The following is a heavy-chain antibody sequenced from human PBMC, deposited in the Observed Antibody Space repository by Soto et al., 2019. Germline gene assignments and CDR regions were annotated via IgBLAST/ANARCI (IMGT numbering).Heavy chain of an antibody. Sequence: ASETLSLTCTVSGGSISSSSYYWGWIRQPPGKGLEWIGSIYYSGSTYYNPSLKSRVTISVDTSKNQFSLKLSSVTAADTAVYYCVRGLQFWFDPWGQGTLVTVSS. CDR1: GGSISSSSYY. V-gene: IGHV4-39*01. CDR2: IYYSGST. CDR3: VRGLQFWFDP. J-gene: IGHJ5*02. D-gene: IGHD4-4*01.